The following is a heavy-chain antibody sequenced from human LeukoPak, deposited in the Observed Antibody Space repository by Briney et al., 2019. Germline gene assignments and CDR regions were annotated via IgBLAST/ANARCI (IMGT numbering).Heavy chain of an antibody. V-gene: IGHV4-34*01. CDR1: GGSFSGYY. CDR3: ARGLEFWSGYYLDH. CDR2: INHSGST. J-gene: IGHJ4*02. Sequence: SETLSLTCAVYGGSFSGYYWSWIRQPPGKGLEWIGEINHSGSTNYNPSLKSRVTISVDTSKNQFSLKLSSVTAADTAVYYCARGLEFWSGYYLDHWGQGTLVTVSS. D-gene: IGHD3-3*01.